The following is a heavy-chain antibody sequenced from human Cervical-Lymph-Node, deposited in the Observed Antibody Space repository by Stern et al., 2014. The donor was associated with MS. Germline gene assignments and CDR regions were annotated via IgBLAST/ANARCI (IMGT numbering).Heavy chain of an antibody. CDR3: ARSGITMVRGVTIGISWFDP. J-gene: IGHJ5*02. CDR2: IYHSGNT. V-gene: IGHV4-4*02. Sequence: QLQLQESGPGLVKPSGTLSLTCVVSGGSISSSNWWSWVRQPPGKGLEWIGEIYHSGNTNYNPSLKSRVTISIDKSKNQFSLKLSSVTAADTAVYYCARSGITMVRGVTIGISWFDPWGQGTLVTVSS. CDR1: GGSISSSNW. D-gene: IGHD3-10*01.